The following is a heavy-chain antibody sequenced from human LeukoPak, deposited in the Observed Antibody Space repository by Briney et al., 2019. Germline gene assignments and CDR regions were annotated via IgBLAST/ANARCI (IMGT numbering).Heavy chain of an antibody. CDR1: GFTFSSYS. Sequence: GGSLRLSCAASGFTFSSYSMNWVRQAPGKGLEWVSSISSSSSYIYYADSVKGRFTISRDNAKNSLYLQMNSLRAEDTAVYYCARDLITVVEVPAFDYWGQGTLVTVSS. CDR2: ISSSSSYI. V-gene: IGHV3-21*01. J-gene: IGHJ4*02. D-gene: IGHD2-2*01. CDR3: ARDLITVVEVPAFDY.